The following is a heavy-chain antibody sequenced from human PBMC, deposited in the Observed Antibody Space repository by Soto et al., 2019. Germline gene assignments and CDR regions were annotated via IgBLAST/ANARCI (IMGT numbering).Heavy chain of an antibody. Sequence: QVQLVQSGAEMKRPGSSVKVSCETSGGILTNYTFNWVRQAPGQGLEWMGWIIPVLNIANYAQKLQGRITITADKSTNTAYLELTSLRSEDTAIYFCAKAPTATSSSDHWGQGTLITVSS. V-gene: IGHV1-69*02. CDR2: IIPVLNIA. CDR3: AKAPTATSSSDH. CDR1: GGILTNYT. J-gene: IGHJ4*02.